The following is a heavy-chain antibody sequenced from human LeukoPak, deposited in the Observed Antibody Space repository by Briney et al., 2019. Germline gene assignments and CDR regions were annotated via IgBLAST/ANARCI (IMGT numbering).Heavy chain of an antibody. CDR2: IYYSGST. CDR3: ARERYRSSTSCYAENWFDP. J-gene: IGHJ5*02. V-gene: IGHV4-31*03. Sequence: SETLSLTCTVSGGSISSGGYYWNWIRQHPGKGLEWIGYIYYSGSTYYNPSLKSRVTISVDTSKNQFSLKLSSVTAADTAVYYCARERYRSSTSCYAENWFDPWGQGTLVTVSS. D-gene: IGHD2-2*01. CDR1: GGSISSGGYY.